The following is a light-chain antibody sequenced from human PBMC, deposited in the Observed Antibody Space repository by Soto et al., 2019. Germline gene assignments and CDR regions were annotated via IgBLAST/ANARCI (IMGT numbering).Light chain of an antibody. CDR3: QQSYTTPRT. V-gene: IGKV1-39*01. Sequence: DIQMTQSPSSLSASVGDRVAITCRASQSISTYLNWYQQKPGKAPNLLIFAASSSQSGVPSRFSGSGSGTDFTLTISSLQPEDFATYYCQQSYTTPRTFGPGTKVDIK. CDR1: QSISTY. J-gene: IGKJ1*01. CDR2: AAS.